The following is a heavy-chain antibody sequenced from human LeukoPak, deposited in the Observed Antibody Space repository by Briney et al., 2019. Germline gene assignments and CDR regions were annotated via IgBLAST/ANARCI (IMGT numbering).Heavy chain of an antibody. Sequence: PGGSLRLSCAASRFTFSTYSMNWVRQAPGKGLEWVSFISTSSSYIYYADSVKGRFTISRDNARNSLYLQMNSLRAEDTAVYFCASDYMDVWGKGTTVIVSS. CDR3: ASDYMDV. CDR1: RFTFSTYS. J-gene: IGHJ6*03. V-gene: IGHV3-21*01. CDR2: ISTSSSYI.